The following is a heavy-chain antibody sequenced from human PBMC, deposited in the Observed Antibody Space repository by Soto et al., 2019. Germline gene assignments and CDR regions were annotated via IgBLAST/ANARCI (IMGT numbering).Heavy chain of an antibody. V-gene: IGHV4-39*01. J-gene: IGHJ4*02. CDR1: GGSISSSSYY. Sequence: SETLSLTCTVSGGSISSSSYYWGWIRQPPGKGLEWIGSIYYSGSTYYNPSLKSRVTISVDTSKNQFSLKLSSVTAADTAVYYCARHNTSLGGVIVSLGGDFDYWGQGTLVTVSS. CDR2: IYYSGST. D-gene: IGHD3-16*02. CDR3: ARHNTSLGGVIVSLGGDFDY.